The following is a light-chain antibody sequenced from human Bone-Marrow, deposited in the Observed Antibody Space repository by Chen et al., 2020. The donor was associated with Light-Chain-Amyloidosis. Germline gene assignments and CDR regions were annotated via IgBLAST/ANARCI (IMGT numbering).Light chain of an antibody. V-gene: IGLV6-57*01. CDR1: SGSIATHY. J-gene: IGLJ3*02. CDR2: EDD. Sequence: NFMLTQPHSVSESPGKTVIISCTRSSGSIATHYVQWYQQRPGSSPTTVIYEDDQRPSGVPDRFSRSIDRSSNSASLTLSGLKSEDEADYYCQSYQGSSQGVFGGGTKLTVL. CDR3: QSYQGSSQGV.